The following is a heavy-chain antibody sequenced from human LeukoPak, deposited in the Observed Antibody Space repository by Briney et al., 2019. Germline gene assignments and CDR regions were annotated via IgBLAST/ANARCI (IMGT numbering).Heavy chain of an antibody. D-gene: IGHD1-26*01. CDR1: GGTFSSYA. J-gene: IGHJ4*02. V-gene: IGHV1-69*04. Sequence: SAKVSCKASGGTFSSYAISWVRPAPGRGLEWMGRIIPILGIANYAQKFQGRVTITADKSTSTAYMELSSLRSEDTAVYYCAREMGATSDYWGQGTLVTVSS. CDR3: AREMGATSDY. CDR2: IIPILGIA.